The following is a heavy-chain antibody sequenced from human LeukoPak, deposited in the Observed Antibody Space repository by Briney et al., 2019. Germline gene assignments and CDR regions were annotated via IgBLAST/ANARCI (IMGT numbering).Heavy chain of an antibody. J-gene: IGHJ6*02. Sequence: QPGRSLRLSCAASGFTFSSYGMHWVRQAPGKGLEWVAVISYDGSNKYYADSVKGRFTISRDNSKNTLYLQMNSLRAEDTAVYYCAKAAFPGYYYGMDVWGQGTTVTVSS. D-gene: IGHD2/OR15-2a*01. CDR3: AKAAFPGYYYGMDV. CDR1: GFTFSSYG. CDR2: ISYDGSNK. V-gene: IGHV3-30*18.